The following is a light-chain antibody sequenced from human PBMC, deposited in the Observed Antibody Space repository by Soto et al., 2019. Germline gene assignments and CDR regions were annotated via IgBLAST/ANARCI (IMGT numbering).Light chain of an antibody. J-gene: IGLJ3*02. CDR1: SSDVGGYNY. Sequence: QSALTQPASVSGCPGQSITISCTGTSSDVGGYNYVSWYQQHPGKAPKLMIYEVSNRPSGVSNRFSGSKSGNTASLTISGLQAEDEADYYCSSYTSSSTLDVFGGGTKLTVL. CDR2: EVS. V-gene: IGLV2-14*01. CDR3: SSYTSSSTLDV.